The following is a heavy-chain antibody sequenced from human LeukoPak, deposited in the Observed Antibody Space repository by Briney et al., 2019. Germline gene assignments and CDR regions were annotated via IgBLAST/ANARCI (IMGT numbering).Heavy chain of an antibody. J-gene: IGHJ6*03. V-gene: IGHV3-23*01. CDR1: GFTFSSYA. CDR3: AKGGKTYYDFWGGRQNYYYYMDV. Sequence: GGSLRLSCAASGFTFSSYAMSWVRQAPGKGLERVSAISGSGGSTYYADSVKGRFTISRDNSKNTLYLQMNSLRAEDTAVYYCAKGGKTYYDFWGGRQNYYYYMDVWGKGTTVTVSS. D-gene: IGHD3-3*01. CDR2: ISGSGGST.